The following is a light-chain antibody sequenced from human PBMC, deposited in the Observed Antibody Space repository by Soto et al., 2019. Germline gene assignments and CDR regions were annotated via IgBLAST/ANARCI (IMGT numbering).Light chain of an antibody. CDR1: RSVSSTY. Sequence: EIVLTQSPGTLSLSPGDGATLSCRASRSVSSTYLAWYQQRPGQAPRLLIYGASTRARGIPDRFSGTGSGTDFSLTISSLEPEDVSVDFCQQYGGSPPVTFGQGTRLEIK. V-gene: IGKV3-20*01. CDR3: QQYGGSPPVT. CDR2: GAS. J-gene: IGKJ5*01.